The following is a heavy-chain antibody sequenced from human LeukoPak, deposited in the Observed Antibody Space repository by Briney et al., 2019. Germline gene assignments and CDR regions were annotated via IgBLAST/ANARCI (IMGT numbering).Heavy chain of an antibody. Sequence: PGGSLRLSCAASGFTLSSYAMHWVRQAPGKGLEWVPVISYDGSNKYYADSVKGRFTISRDNSKNTLYLQMNSLRAGDTAVYYCARESSGYGGYGLLRYFDYWGQGTLVTVSS. V-gene: IGHV3-30-3*01. J-gene: IGHJ4*02. D-gene: IGHD5-12*01. CDR1: GFTLSSYA. CDR3: ARESSGYGGYGLLRYFDY. CDR2: ISYDGSNK.